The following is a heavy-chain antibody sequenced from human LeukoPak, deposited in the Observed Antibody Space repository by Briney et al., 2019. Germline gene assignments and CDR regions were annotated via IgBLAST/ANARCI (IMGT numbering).Heavy chain of an antibody. D-gene: IGHD2-15*01. Sequence: GGSLRLSCAASGFTFSSYWMSWVRQAPGKGLEWVANIKQDGSEKYYVDSVKGRFTISRDDAKNSLYLQMNSLRAEDTAVYYCARDGLDCSGGSCYLGYWGQGTLVTVSS. CDR1: GFTFSSYW. CDR2: IKQDGSEK. V-gene: IGHV3-7*03. CDR3: ARDGLDCSGGSCYLGY. J-gene: IGHJ4*02.